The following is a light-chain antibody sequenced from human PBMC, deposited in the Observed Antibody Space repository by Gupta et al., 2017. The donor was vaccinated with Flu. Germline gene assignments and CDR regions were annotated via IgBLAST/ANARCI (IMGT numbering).Light chain of an antibody. J-gene: IGLJ1*01. V-gene: IGLV2-14*03. CDR1: STDVGGDNS. Sequence: SCTGTSTDVGGDNSVSWYQQYPGKAPKLIMFDVSHRPSGVSNRCLGSKSGNTASLTISGLQTEDEADYYCSSYTSISTPYVFGSGTKVTVL. CDR3: SSYTSISTPYV. CDR2: DVS.